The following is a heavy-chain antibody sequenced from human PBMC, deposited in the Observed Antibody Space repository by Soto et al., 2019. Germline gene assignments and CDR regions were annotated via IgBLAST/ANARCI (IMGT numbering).Heavy chain of an antibody. J-gene: IGHJ6*02. V-gene: IGHV3-21*01. CDR2: ISSSSSYI. Sequence: LRLSCAASGFTFSSYSMNWVRQAPGKGLEWVSSISSSSSYIYYADSVKVRFTISRDNAKNSLYLQMNRLRAEDTAVYYCARGLYSSGWDSYYYGMDVWGQGTTVTVS. D-gene: IGHD6-19*01. CDR1: GFTFSSYS. CDR3: ARGLYSSGWDSYYYGMDV.